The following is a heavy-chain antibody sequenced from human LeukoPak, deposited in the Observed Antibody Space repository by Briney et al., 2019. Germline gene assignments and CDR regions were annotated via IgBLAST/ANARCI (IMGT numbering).Heavy chain of an antibody. D-gene: IGHD6-13*01. Sequence: GGSLRLSCTASGFTFSNYALSWVRQAPGKGLEWVSAVSGGGDNTYYADSVKGRFTISRDNSKNTLYLQMNSLRAEDTALYYCAKDVSRGGSSWYLLLSYFDYWGQGTLVTVSS. CDR2: VSGGGDNT. CDR3: AKDVSRGGSSWYLLLSYFDY. V-gene: IGHV3-23*01. CDR1: GFTFSNYA. J-gene: IGHJ4*02.